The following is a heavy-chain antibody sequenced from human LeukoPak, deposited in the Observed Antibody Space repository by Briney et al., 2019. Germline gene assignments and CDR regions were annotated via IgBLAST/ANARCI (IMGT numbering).Heavy chain of an antibody. V-gene: IGHV3-23*01. Sequence: GGSLRLSCAASGLTFSDYSMNWVRQAPGKGLEWVSAISGSSDDIYYTDSVKGRFTISRDNSKNTLYLQMNSLRAEDTAVYYCAKASSSCYRCYDFWGQGTLVTVSS. J-gene: IGHJ4*02. CDR3: AKASSSCYRCYDF. CDR2: ISGSSDDI. CDR1: GLTFSDYS. D-gene: IGHD3-22*01.